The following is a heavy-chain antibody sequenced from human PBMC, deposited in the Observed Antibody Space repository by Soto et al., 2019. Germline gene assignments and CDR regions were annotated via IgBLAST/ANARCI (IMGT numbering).Heavy chain of an antibody. V-gene: IGHV1-24*01. CDR1: GYTLTELS. CDR2: FDPEDGET. J-gene: IGHJ4*02. D-gene: IGHD4-17*01. CDR3: ATVSLMTTVTPYYFDY. Sequence: ASVKVSCKASGYTLTELSMHWVRQAPGKGLEWMGGFDPEDGETIYAQKFQGRVTMTEDTSTDTAYMELSSLRSEDTAVYYCATVSLMTTVTPYYFDYWGQGTLVTVSS.